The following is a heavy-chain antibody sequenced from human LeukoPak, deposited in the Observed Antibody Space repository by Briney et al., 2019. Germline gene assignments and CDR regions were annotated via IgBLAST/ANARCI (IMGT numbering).Heavy chain of an antibody. CDR2: ISWNSGSI. V-gene: IGHV3-9*01. Sequence: PGRSLRLSCAASGFTFDDYALHWVRQAPGKGLEWVSGISWNSGSIGYADSVKGRFTISRDNAKNSLYLQMNSLRAEDTALYYCAKDLVLGGTTGFDYWGQGTLVTVSS. D-gene: IGHD3-16*01. CDR3: AKDLVLGGTTGFDY. J-gene: IGHJ4*02. CDR1: GFTFDDYA.